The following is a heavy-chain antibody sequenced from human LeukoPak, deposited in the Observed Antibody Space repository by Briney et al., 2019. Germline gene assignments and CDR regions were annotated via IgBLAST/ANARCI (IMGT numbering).Heavy chain of an antibody. D-gene: IGHD2-15*01. CDR1: GGSFSGYY. V-gene: IGHV4-59*01. CDR3: ARAVCGGSCYFPYYYMDV. J-gene: IGHJ6*03. Sequence: SETLSLTCAVYGGSFSGYYWSWIRQPPGKGLEWIGYIYYSGSTNYNPSLKSRVTISVDTSKNQFSLKLSSVTAADTAVYYCARAVCGGSCYFPYYYMDVWGKGATVTVSS. CDR2: IYYSGST.